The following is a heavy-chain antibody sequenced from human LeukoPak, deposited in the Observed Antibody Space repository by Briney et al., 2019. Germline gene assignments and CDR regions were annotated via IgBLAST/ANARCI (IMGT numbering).Heavy chain of an antibody. CDR1: GGSFSGYY. CDR2: IYHSGST. V-gene: IGHV4-34*01. CDR3: ARQGRYSGSSSDY. Sequence: PSETLSLTCVVYGGSFSGYYWSWIRQPPGKGLEWIGEIYHSGSTNYNPSLKSRVTISVDKSKNQFFLKLTSVTAADTAVYYCARQGRYSGSSSDYWGQGSLVTVSS. J-gene: IGHJ4*02. D-gene: IGHD1-26*01.